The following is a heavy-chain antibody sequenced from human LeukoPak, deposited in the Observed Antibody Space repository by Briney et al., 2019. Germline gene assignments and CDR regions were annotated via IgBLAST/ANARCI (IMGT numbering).Heavy chain of an antibody. CDR2: IYHSGST. V-gene: IGHV4-30-2*01. CDR3: ARVDTAMANDWYFDL. CDR1: GGSISSGGYS. D-gene: IGHD5-18*01. J-gene: IGHJ2*01. Sequence: SQTLPLTCAVSGGSISSGGYSWSWIRQPPGKGLEWIGYIYHSGSTYYNPSLKSRVTISVDRSKNQFSLKLSSVTAADTAVYYCARVDTAMANDWYFDLWGRGTLVTVSS.